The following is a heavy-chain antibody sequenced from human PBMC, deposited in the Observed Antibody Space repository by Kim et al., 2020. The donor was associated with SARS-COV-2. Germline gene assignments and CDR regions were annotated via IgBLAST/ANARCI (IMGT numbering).Heavy chain of an antibody. D-gene: IGHD3-9*01. CDR2: INKGGSYI. J-gene: IGHJ6*02. V-gene: IGHV3-21*01. Sequence: GGSLRLSCAASGFTFSTYNMNWVRQAPGKGLEWVSSINKGGSYIYYADSMKGRFTISRDNAKNSLYLQMTSLRAEDTAVYYCTRGLDEIHHYSGMDVWGQGTTVTVSS. CDR3: TRGLDEIHHYSGMDV. CDR1: GFTFSTYN.